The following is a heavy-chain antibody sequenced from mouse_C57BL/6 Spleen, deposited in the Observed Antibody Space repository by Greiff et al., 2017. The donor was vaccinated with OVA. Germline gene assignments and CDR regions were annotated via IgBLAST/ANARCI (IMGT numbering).Heavy chain of an antibody. Sequence: QVQLQQSGPELVKPGASVKISCKASGYAFSSSWMNWVKQRPGQGLEWIGRIYPGDGDTNYNGKFKGKATLTADKSSSTAYMQLSSLTSEDSAVYFCARSGPHWYFDVWGTGTTVTVSS. D-gene: IGHD3-1*01. CDR3: ARSGPHWYFDV. CDR2: IYPGDGDT. V-gene: IGHV1-82*01. CDR1: GYAFSSSW. J-gene: IGHJ1*03.